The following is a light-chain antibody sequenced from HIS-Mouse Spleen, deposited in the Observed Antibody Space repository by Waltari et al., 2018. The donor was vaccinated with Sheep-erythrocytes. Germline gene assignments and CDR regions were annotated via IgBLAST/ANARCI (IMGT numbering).Light chain of an antibody. Sequence: QSALTQPASVSGSPGQSITISCTGTSSDVGSYHLVSWYQPHPGKAPKLMIYEGSKRPSGVSNRFSGSKSGNTASLTISGLQAEDEADYYCCSYAGSSTPWVFGGGTKLTVL. CDR3: CSYAGSSTPWV. CDR1: SSDVGSYHL. V-gene: IGLV2-23*01. CDR2: EGS. J-gene: IGLJ3*02.